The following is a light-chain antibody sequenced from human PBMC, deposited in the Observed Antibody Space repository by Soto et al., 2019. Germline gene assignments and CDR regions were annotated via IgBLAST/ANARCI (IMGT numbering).Light chain of an antibody. V-gene: IGLV2-14*01. CDR3: SSYTGSSINTVV. Sequence: QSALTQPASVSGSPGQSITISCTGTSSDVGKYSYVSWYQQHPAKAPKLMIFGVSNRPSGVSNRFSGSKSGNTASLTISGLQAEDEADYYCSSYTGSSINTVVFGGGTKLTVL. J-gene: IGLJ2*01. CDR1: SSDVGKYSY. CDR2: GVS.